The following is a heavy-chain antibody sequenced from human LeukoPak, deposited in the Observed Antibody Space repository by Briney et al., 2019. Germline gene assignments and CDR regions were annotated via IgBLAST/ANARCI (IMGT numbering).Heavy chain of an antibody. CDR1: RFTFSSYA. CDR3: ARGRGYDLGVVDY. D-gene: IGHD5-12*01. V-gene: IGHV3-30-3*01. Sequence: GGSLRLSCAASRFTFSSYAMHWVRQAPGKGLEWVAVISYDGSNKYYADSVKGRFTISRDNSKNTLYLQMNSLRAEDTDVYYCARGRGYDLGVVDYWGQGTLVTVSS. CDR2: ISYDGSNK. J-gene: IGHJ4*02.